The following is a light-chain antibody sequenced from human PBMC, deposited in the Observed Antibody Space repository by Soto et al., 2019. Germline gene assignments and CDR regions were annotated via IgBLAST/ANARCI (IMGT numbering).Light chain of an antibody. J-gene: IGKJ4*01. Sequence: EIVLTQSPATLSLSPGERATLSCRASQSISSHLAWYQQKPGQAPRLLIYDASNRGTGIPARFSGSGSGTDFTLTINSLETEDFAVYYYQQRPNWPLTYGGGTKVEIK. CDR2: DAS. V-gene: IGKV3-11*01. CDR3: QQRPNWPLT. CDR1: QSISSH.